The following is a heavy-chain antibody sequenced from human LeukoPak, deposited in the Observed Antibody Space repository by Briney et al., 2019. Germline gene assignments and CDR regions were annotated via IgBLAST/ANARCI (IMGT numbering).Heavy chain of an antibody. CDR3: ARIRRRSSSWYYFDY. J-gene: IGHJ4*02. Sequence: ESGPALVKPTQTLTLTCTFSGFSLSTSGMCVSWIRQPPGKALEWLALIDWDDDKYYSTSLKTRLTISKDTSKNQVALTMTNMDPVDTATYYCARIRRRSSSWYYFDYWGQGTLVTVSS. CDR1: GFSLSTSGMC. CDR2: IDWDDDK. V-gene: IGHV2-70*01. D-gene: IGHD6-13*01.